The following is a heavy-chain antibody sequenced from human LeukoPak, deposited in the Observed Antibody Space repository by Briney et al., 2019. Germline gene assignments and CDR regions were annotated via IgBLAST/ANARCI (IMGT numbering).Heavy chain of an antibody. CDR1: GYSISSGYY. CDR3: ASLNDILTGYYTD. Sequence: SETLSLTCTVSGYSISSGYYWGWIRQPPGKGLECIGSIYHSGSTYYNPSLKSRVTISVDTSKNQFSLKLSSVTAADTAVYYCASLNDILTGYYTDWGQGTLVTVSS. J-gene: IGHJ4*02. D-gene: IGHD3-9*01. CDR2: IYHSGST. V-gene: IGHV4-38-2*02.